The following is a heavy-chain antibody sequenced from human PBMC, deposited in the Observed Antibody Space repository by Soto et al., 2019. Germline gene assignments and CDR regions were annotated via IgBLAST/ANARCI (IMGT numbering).Heavy chain of an antibody. Sequence: PGGSLRLSCAASGFTFSSYAMSWVRQAPGKGLEWVSVIYSGGSTYYADSVKGRFTISGDNSKNTLYLQMNSLRAEDTAVYYCARADYGDYRGVFDIWGQGTMVTVSS. J-gene: IGHJ3*02. V-gene: IGHV3-66*01. CDR3: ARADYGDYRGVFDI. D-gene: IGHD4-17*01. CDR2: IYSGGST. CDR1: GFTFSSYA.